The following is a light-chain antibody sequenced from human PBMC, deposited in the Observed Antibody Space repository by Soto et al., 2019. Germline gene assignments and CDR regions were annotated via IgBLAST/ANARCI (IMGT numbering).Light chain of an antibody. CDR2: GAS. CDR1: QSVSSN. V-gene: IGKV3-15*01. J-gene: IGKJ1*01. Sequence: EIVMTQSPATLSVSPGERATLSCRASQSVSSNLAWYQQKPGQAPMLLIYGASTRSTGIPARFSGRGSGTEFTLTISSLQSEDFAVYYCQQYNNWPPGTFGQGTKVEIK. CDR3: QQYNNWPPGT.